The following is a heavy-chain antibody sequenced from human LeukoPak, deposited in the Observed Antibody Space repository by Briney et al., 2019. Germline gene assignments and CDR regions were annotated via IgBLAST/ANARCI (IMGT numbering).Heavy chain of an antibody. CDR1: GFTFRTYE. D-gene: IGHD2-2*01. CDR2: ISSSGSTI. CDR3: ARERGGYCSSTSCYGGTRRFDY. Sequence: GGSLRLSCAASGFTFRTYEMNWVRQAPGKGLEWVSYISSSGSTIYYADSVKGRFTISRDNAKNSLYLQMNSLRAEDTAVYYCARERGGYCSSTSCYGGTRRFDYWGQGTLVTVSS. V-gene: IGHV3-48*03. J-gene: IGHJ4*02.